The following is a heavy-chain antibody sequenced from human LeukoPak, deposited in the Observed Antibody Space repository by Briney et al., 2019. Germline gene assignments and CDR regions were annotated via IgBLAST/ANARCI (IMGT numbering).Heavy chain of an antibody. Sequence: GGSLRLSCAASGFTFSSYAMHWVRQAPGKGLEWVAVISYDGSNKYYADSVKGRFTISRDNSKNTLYLQMNSLRAEDTAVYYCARDGRSGYSSGWLATYYFDYWGQGTLVTVSS. CDR3: ARDGRSGYSSGWLATYYFDY. J-gene: IGHJ4*02. D-gene: IGHD6-19*01. CDR1: GFTFSSYA. CDR2: ISYDGSNK. V-gene: IGHV3-30-3*01.